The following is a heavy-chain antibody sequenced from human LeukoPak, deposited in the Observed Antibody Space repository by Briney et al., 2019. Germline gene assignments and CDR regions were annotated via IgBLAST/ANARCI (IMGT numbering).Heavy chain of an antibody. V-gene: IGHV1-69*04. CDR2: IIPIFGIA. J-gene: IGHJ4*02. CDR3: ARDTYCGGDCYSYLDY. D-gene: IGHD2-21*02. CDR1: GGTFSSYA. Sequence: SVKVPCKASGGTFSSYAISWVRQAPGQGLEWMGRIIPIFGIANYAQKFQGRVTITADKSTSTAYMELSSLRSEDTAVYYCARDTYCGGDCYSYLDYWGQGTLVTVSS.